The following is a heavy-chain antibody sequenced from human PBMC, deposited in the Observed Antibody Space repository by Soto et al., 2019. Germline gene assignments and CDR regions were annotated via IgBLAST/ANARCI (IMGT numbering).Heavy chain of an antibody. CDR2: ISYDGSNK. Sequence: ESGGGVVQPGRSLRLSCAASGFTFSSYGMHWVRQAPGKGLEWVAVISYDGSNKYYADSVKGRFTISRDNSKNTLYLQMNSLRAEDTAVYYCAKGITMVRGFHDYWGQGTLVTVSS. V-gene: IGHV3-30*18. CDR1: GFTFSSYG. J-gene: IGHJ4*02. D-gene: IGHD3-10*01. CDR3: AKGITMVRGFHDY.